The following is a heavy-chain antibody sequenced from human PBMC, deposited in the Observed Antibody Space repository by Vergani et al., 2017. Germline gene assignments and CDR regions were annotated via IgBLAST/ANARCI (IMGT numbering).Heavy chain of an antibody. CDR1: GFTFSSYG. D-gene: IGHD2-2*01. J-gene: IGHJ4*02. CDR2: IWYVGSNK. CDR3: ARDSDIVVVPAAMRGFDY. V-gene: IGHV3-33*08. Sequence: QVQLVESGGGVVQPGRSLRLSCAASGFTFSSYGMHWVRQAPGKGLEWVAVIWYVGSNKYYADSVKGRFTISRDNSKNTLYLQMNSLRAEDTAVYYCARDSDIVVVPAAMRGFDYWGQGTLVTVSS.